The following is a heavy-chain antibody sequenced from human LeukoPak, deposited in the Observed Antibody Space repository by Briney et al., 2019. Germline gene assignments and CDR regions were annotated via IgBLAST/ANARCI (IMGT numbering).Heavy chain of an antibody. CDR1: GGSISSGGYS. V-gene: IGHV4-30-2*01. CDR2: IYHSGGT. Sequence: TSETLSLTCTVSGGSISSGGYSWSWIRQPPGEGLEWIGYIYHSGGTYYNPSLKSRVTISVDRSKNQFSLKLSSVTAADTAMYYCARRRMGYCSGGSCYSSGNNWFDPWGQGTLVTVSS. J-gene: IGHJ5*02. CDR3: ARRRMGYCSGGSCYSSGNNWFDP. D-gene: IGHD2-15*01.